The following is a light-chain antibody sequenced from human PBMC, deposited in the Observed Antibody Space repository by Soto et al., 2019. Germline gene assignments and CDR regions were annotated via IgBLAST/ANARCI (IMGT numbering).Light chain of an antibody. CDR3: QSPRG. CDR1: SGSIASNY. CDR2: EDN. V-gene: IGLV6-57*03. Sequence: NFMLTQPHSVSESPGKTVTISCTRSSGSIASNYVQWYQQRPGSAPTTVIYEDNQRPSGVPDRFSGSIDSSSNSASLTISGLKTEDEADYYCQSPRGFGGGTKLTV. J-gene: IGLJ3*02.